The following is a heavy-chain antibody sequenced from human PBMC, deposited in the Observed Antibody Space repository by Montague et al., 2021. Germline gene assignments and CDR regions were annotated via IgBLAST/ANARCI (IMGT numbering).Heavy chain of an antibody. J-gene: IGHJ4*02. CDR3: ARRLGIRAPFDY. V-gene: IGHV4-59*08. Sequence: SETLSLTCTVTGGSISEFYWSWIRQSPEKGLEWIGYIYDSGTTNYNPSLKSRVTISADTSMNQFSLNLRSATAADTAVYFCARRLGIRAPFDYWGQGTLVTVSS. CDR2: IYDSGTT. CDR1: GGSISEFY. D-gene: IGHD7-27*01.